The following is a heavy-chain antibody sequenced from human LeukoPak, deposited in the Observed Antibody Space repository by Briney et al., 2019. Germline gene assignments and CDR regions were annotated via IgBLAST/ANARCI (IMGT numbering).Heavy chain of an antibody. Sequence: KPGGSLRLSCAASGFTFNKYTMNWVRQAPGKGLEWVSSISTSSSYIYYADSVKGRFTISRDNAKNSLYLQMNSLRAEDTAVYYCAELGITMIGGVWGKGTTVTISS. V-gene: IGHV3-21*01. CDR2: ISTSSSYI. CDR1: GFTFNKYT. J-gene: IGHJ6*04. D-gene: IGHD3-10*02. CDR3: AELGITMIGGV.